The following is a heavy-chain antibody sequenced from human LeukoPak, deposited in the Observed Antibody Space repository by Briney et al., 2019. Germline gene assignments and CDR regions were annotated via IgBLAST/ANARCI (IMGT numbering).Heavy chain of an antibody. CDR3: ARGLAAAGFDP. CDR2: IIPIFGTT. D-gene: IGHD6-13*01. Sequence: ASVKVSCKASGGTFSSYAISWVRQAPGQGLEWMGGIIPIFGTTNYAQKFQDRVTITADKSTSTAYMELSSLRSEDTAVYYCARGLAAAGFDPWGQGTLVTVSS. V-gene: IGHV1-69*06. CDR1: GGTFSSYA. J-gene: IGHJ5*02.